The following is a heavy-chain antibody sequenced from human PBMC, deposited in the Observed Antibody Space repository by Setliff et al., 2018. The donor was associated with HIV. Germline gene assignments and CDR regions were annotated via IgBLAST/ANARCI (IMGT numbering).Heavy chain of an antibody. CDR1: GFSFSAYI. J-gene: IGHJ6*03. D-gene: IGHD3-22*01. CDR2: IRNKANSYTT. V-gene: IGHV3-72*01. CDR3: TTTVPYYYDSSGYYKPRYYYYLDV. Sequence: GGSLRLSCAASGFSFSAYIMNWVRQAPGKGLEWVGRIRNKANSYTTEYVASVKGRFTISRDDSKNSLYLQMNSLKIEDTAVYFCTTTVPYYYDSSGYYKPRYYYYLDVWGKGTTVTVSS.